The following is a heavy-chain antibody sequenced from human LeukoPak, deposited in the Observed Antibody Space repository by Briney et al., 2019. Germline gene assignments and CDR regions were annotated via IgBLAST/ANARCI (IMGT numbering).Heavy chain of an antibody. CDR2: ISYDGSNK. D-gene: IGHD6-19*01. V-gene: IGHV3-30*18. Sequence: GGSLRLSCAASGFTFSSYGMHWVRQAPGKGLEWVAVISYDGSNKYYADSVKGRFTISRDNSKNTLYLQMNSLRAEDTAVYYCAKAAIAVAGKELRDWGQGTLVTVSS. CDR1: GFTFSSYG. J-gene: IGHJ1*01. CDR3: AKAAIAVAGKELRD.